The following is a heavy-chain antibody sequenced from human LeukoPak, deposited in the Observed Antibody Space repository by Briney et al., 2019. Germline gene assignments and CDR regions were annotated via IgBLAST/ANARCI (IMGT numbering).Heavy chain of an antibody. CDR3: AREGIYNSYYYYMDV. V-gene: IGHV4-59*01. J-gene: IGHJ6*03. Sequence: SETLSLTCTVSGGSISTYYWTWIRQPPGKGLEWIGYIYYSGSTNYNPSLKSRVTISVDTSKNQFSLKLSSVTAADTAVYYCAREGIYNSYYYYMDVWGKGTTVTVSS. CDR1: GGSISTYY. CDR2: IYYSGST. D-gene: IGHD4-11*01.